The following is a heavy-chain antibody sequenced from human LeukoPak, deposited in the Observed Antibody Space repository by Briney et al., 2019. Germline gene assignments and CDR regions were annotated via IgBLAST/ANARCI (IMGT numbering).Heavy chain of an antibody. V-gene: IGHV3-74*01. CDR2: INSDGSST. CDR3: ARGEMATDAFDI. CDR1: GFTFSSYW. Sequence: PGGSLRLSCAASGFTFSSYWMHWVRQAPGEGLVWVSRINSDGSSTSYADSVKGRFTISRDNAKNTLHLQMNSLRVEDTAVYYCARGEMATDAFDIWGQGTMVTVSS. J-gene: IGHJ3*02. D-gene: IGHD5-24*01.